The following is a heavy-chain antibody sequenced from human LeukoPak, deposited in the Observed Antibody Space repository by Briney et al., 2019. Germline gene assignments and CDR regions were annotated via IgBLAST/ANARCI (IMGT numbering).Heavy chain of an antibody. CDR3: ARDLSKPVVVPASGFDP. J-gene: IGHJ5*02. D-gene: IGHD2-2*01. Sequence: SQTLSLTCTVSGGSISSGNYYWTWIRQPPGKGLEWIGCIYHSGSPYNSPSLKSRVTISVDKSKNQFSLKLSSVTAADTAVYYCARDLSKPVVVPASGFDPWGQGTLVTVSS. V-gene: IGHV4-30-2*01. CDR2: IYHSGSP. CDR1: GGSISSGNYY.